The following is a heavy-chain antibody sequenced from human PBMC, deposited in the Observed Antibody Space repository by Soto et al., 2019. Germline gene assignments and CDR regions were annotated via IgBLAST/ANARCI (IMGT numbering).Heavy chain of an antibody. CDR3: ARGQFHHVSNYYYALDV. J-gene: IGHJ6*02. V-gene: IGHV1-69*01. CDR1: GGTFSSYA. CDR2: FIPMFNRP. Sequence: QVQLVQSGAEVKKPGSSVKVSCKASGGTFSSYAISWVRQRPGQGLEWMGGFIPMFNRPHSARKFQGRVTITADESTSTADMDLSSLRSEDTAVYYCARGQFHHVSNYYYALDVWGQGTTVTVSS.